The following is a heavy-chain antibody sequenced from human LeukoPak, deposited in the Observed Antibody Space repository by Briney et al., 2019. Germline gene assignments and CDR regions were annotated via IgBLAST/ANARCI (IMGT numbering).Heavy chain of an antibody. CDR3: ARGDVWGDSSGYYANFDY. J-gene: IGHJ4*02. CDR1: GGSISSSYYY. D-gene: IGHD3-22*01. V-gene: IGHV4-39*07. Sequence: SETLSLTCTVSGGSISSSYYYWGWIRQPPGKGLEWIGEINHSGSTNYNPSLKSRVTISVDTSKNQFSLKLSSVTAADTAVYYCARGDVWGDSSGYYANFDYWGQGTLVTVSS. CDR2: INHSGST.